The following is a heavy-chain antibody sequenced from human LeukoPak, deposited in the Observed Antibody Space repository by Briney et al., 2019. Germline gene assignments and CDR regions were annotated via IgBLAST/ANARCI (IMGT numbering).Heavy chain of an antibody. D-gene: IGHD3/OR15-3a*01. CDR3: ARQTGSGLFILP. Sequence: SETLSLTCTVSGVSISSSNSYWGWIRQPPGKGLEWIGSIYYSGNTYYNASLKSQVSISIDTSKSQFSLRLTSVTAADTAVYYCARQTGSGLFILPGGQGTLVTVSS. CDR1: GVSISSSNSY. CDR2: IYYSGNT. J-gene: IGHJ4*02. V-gene: IGHV4-39*01.